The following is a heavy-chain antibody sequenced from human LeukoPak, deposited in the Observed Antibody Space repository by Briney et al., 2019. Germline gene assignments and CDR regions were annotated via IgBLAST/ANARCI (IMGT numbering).Heavy chain of an antibody. CDR3: ARGGSYAGRGFDP. J-gene: IGHJ5*02. V-gene: IGHV1-2*02. CDR1: GYTFDGYY. CDR2: INPNSGGT. D-gene: IGHD1-26*01. Sequence: ASVKVSCKTSGYTFDGYYIHWLRQAPGQGLEWMGWINPNSGGTNYAQKFQGRVTMTRDTSISTAYMELSRLRSDDTAVYYCARGGSYAGRGFDPWGQGTLVTVSS.